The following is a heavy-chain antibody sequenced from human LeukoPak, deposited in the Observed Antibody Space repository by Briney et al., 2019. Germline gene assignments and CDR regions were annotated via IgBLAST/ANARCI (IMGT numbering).Heavy chain of an antibody. CDR3: ARSSGYWYYFDY. D-gene: IGHD3-3*01. Sequence: ASVKVSCKASGGTFSSYAISWVRQAPGQGLEWMGGIIPIFGTANYAQKFQGRVTITTDESTSTACMELSSLRSEDTAVYYCARSSGYWYYFDYWGQGTLVTVSS. CDR1: GGTFSSYA. CDR2: IIPIFGTA. J-gene: IGHJ4*02. V-gene: IGHV1-69*05.